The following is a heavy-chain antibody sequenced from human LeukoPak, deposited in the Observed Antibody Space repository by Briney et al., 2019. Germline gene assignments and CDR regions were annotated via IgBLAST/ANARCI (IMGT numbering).Heavy chain of an antibody. CDR2: ISYDGSNK. J-gene: IGHJ4*02. D-gene: IGHD1-26*01. CDR3: ARGAQWELSEYYFDY. V-gene: IGHV3-30-3*01. CDR1: GFTFSSYA. Sequence: PGGSLRLSCAASGFTFSSYAMHWVRQAPGKGLEWVAVISYDGSNKYYADSVKGRFTISRDNAKKSLYLQMNNLRAEDTAVFYCARGAQWELSEYYFDYWGQGTLVTVSS.